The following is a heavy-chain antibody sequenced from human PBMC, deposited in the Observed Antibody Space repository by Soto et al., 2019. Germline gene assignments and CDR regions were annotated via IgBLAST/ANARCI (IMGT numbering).Heavy chain of an antibody. J-gene: IGHJ6*02. Sequence: GGSLRLSCAASGFTFSSYSMNWVRQAPGKGLEWVSSISSSSSYIYYADSVKGRFTISRDNAKNSLYLQMNSLRAEDTAVYYCARDEHQVGATRGGMDVWGQGTTVTVS. CDR2: ISSSSSYI. D-gene: IGHD1-26*01. CDR3: ARDEHQVGATRGGMDV. CDR1: GFTFSSYS. V-gene: IGHV3-21*01.